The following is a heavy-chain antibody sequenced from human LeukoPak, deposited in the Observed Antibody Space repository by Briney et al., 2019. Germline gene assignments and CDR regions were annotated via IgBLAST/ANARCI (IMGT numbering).Heavy chain of an antibody. V-gene: IGHV4-34*01. D-gene: IGHD3-10*01. CDR1: GGSFSGYY. J-gene: IGHJ4*02. CDR3: ARRSIITMVRGATFDY. Sequence: PSETLSLTCAVYGGSFSGYYWSWIRQPPGKGLEWIGEINHSGSTNYNPSLKGRVTISVDTSKNQFSLKLSSVTAADTAVYYCARRSIITMVRGATFDYWGQGTLVTVSS. CDR2: INHSGST.